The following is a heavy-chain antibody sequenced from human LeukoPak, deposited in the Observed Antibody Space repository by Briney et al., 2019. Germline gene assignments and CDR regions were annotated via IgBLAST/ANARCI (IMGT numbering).Heavy chain of an antibody. V-gene: IGHV1-46*01. CDR2: INPSGGST. CDR1: GYTFTSYY. CDR3: ARAQPDKGSGSYYNGQYNWFDP. D-gene: IGHD3-10*01. Sequence: ASVKVSCKASGYTFTSYYMHWVRQAPGQGLEWMGIINPSGGSTSYAQKFQGRVTMTRDTSTSTVYMELSSLRSEDTAVYYCARAQPDKGSGSYYNGQYNWFDPWGQGTLVTVSS. J-gene: IGHJ5*02.